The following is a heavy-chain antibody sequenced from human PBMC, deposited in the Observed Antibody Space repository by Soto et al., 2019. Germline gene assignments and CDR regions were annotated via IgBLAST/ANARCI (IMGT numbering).Heavy chain of an antibody. Sequence: GGSLRLSCAASGFTFSSYSMNWVRQAPGKGLEWVSYISSSSSTIYYADSVKGRFTISRDNAKNSLYLQMNSLRDEDTAVYYCARDRTYYDFWSGYTNWFDPWGQGTLVTVSS. J-gene: IGHJ5*02. CDR2: ISSSSSTI. CDR1: GFTFSSYS. CDR3: ARDRTYYDFWSGYTNWFDP. D-gene: IGHD3-3*01. V-gene: IGHV3-48*02.